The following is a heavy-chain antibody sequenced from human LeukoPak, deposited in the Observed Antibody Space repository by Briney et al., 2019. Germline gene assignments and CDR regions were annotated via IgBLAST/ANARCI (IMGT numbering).Heavy chain of an antibody. CDR3: ARGSFYFDSSGYQYYFDY. D-gene: IGHD3-22*01. Sequence: SETLSLTCTVSGGSISGYYWSWIRQPPGEGLEWIGYINSGNTNYNPSLKSRVTIPVDTSKNQFSLKLSSVTAADTAVYYCARGSFYFDSSGYQYYFDYWGQGTLVTVSS. CDR1: GGSISGYY. V-gene: IGHV4-59*08. J-gene: IGHJ4*02. CDR2: INSGNT.